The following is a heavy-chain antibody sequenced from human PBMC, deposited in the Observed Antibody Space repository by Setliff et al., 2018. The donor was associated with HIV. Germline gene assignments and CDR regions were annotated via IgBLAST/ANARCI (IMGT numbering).Heavy chain of an antibody. D-gene: IGHD1-1*01. CDR3: AKDGHDQDHYYHMDV. CDR2: MYYSGST. CDR1: GGSINISSYY. V-gene: IGHV4-39*07. Sequence: SETLSLTCTVSGGSINISSYYWGWIRQPPGKGLEWIGSMYYSGSTYQNLSLKRRVTISRDNNKNTLYLQMNSLRAEDTAVYYCAKDGHDQDHYYHMDVWGKGTTVTVSS. J-gene: IGHJ6*03.